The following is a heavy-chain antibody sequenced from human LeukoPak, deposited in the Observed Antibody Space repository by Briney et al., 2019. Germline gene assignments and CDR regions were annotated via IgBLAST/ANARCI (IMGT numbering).Heavy chain of an antibody. CDR1: GFTFSSYA. V-gene: IGHV3-23*01. Sequence: GGSLRLSCAASGFTFSSYAMSWVRQAPGKGLEWVSAVSGSGGSTYYADSVKGRFTISRDNSKNTLYLQMNSLRAEDTAVYYCAKVGDSSGYYFDYWGQGTLVTVSS. D-gene: IGHD3-22*01. CDR2: VSGSGGST. J-gene: IGHJ4*02. CDR3: AKVGDSSGYYFDY.